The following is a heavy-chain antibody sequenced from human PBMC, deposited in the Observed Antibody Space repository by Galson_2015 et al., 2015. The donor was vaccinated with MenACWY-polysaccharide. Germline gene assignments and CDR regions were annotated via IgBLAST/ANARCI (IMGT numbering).Heavy chain of an antibody. CDR3: TRWRYGDYE. D-gene: IGHD5-12*01. Sequence: SLRLSCAASGFIFSDSAIHWVRQASGKGLEWVGRIRNRPNKYATTYAASVKDRFTISRDDSKNTAYLQMNSLKTEDTAVYYCTRWRYGDYEGGQGTLVTVSS. CDR1: GFIFSDSA. CDR2: IRNRPNKYAT. J-gene: IGHJ4*02. V-gene: IGHV3-73*01.